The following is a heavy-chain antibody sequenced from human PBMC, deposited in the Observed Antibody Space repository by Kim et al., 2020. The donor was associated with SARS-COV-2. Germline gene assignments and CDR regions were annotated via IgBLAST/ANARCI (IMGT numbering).Heavy chain of an antibody. J-gene: IGHJ4*02. CDR2: IWYDGSNK. CDR3: AKEYNWNFPIDY. Sequence: GGSLRLSCAASGXTFSSYAMHWVRQAPGKGLEWVALIWYDGSNKYYADSVKGRFTISRDNSKNTLYLQMNSLRAEDTAVYYCAKEYNWNFPIDYWGQGTL. CDR1: GXTFSSYA. D-gene: IGHD1-7*01. V-gene: IGHV3-33*06.